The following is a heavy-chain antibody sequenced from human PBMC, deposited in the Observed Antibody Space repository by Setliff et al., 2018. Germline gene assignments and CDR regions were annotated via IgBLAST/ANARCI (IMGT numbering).Heavy chain of an antibody. CDR2: IIPIFGSP. CDR1: GDALTTYA. Sequence: SVKVSCKASGDALTTYAIHWVRQAPGQGLEWMGMIIPIFGSPHYAQRFQDRVIITADVSTRTAYMDLSSLRSEDTAIYYCARDSQLGFYYFDSWGRGTLVTV. V-gene: IGHV1-69*13. CDR3: ARDSQLGFYYFDS. D-gene: IGHD1-1*01. J-gene: IGHJ4*02.